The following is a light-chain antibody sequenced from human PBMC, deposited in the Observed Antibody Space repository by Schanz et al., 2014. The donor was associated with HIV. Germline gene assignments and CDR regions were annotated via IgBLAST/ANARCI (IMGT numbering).Light chain of an antibody. CDR3: SSHAGRNSFVV. J-gene: IGLJ2*01. CDR1: SSDVGGYNY. Sequence: QSALTQPASVSGSPGQSITISCTGTSSDVGGYNYVSWYQQHPGNAPKLMIYDVSNRPSGVSNRFSGSKSGNTASLTISGLQAEDEADYYCSSHAGRNSFVVFGGGTKLTVL. CDR2: DVS. V-gene: IGLV2-14*03.